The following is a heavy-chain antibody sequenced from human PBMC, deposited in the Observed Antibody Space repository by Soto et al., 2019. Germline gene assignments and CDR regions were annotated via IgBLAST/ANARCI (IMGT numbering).Heavy chain of an antibody. Sequence: EVQLLESGGGLVQPGGSLRLSCAASGFTFSSYAMSWVRQAPGKGLEWVSAISGSGGSTYYADSVKGRFTISRDNSKNTLYLQMNSLRAEDTAVYYCAKIRGASYYYDSSGYRGRAFDIWGQGTMVTVSS. J-gene: IGHJ3*02. CDR2: ISGSGGST. CDR1: GFTFSSYA. D-gene: IGHD3-22*01. V-gene: IGHV3-23*01. CDR3: AKIRGASYYYDSSGYRGRAFDI.